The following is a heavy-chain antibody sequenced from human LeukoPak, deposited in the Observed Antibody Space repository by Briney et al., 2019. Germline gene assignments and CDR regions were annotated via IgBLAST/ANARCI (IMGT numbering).Heavy chain of an antibody. V-gene: IGHV6-1*01. CDR2: TYYRSKWLN. CDR1: GDSVSSNNAV. CDR3: ARSLWGGALDI. Sequence: KRSQTLSLTCAISGDSVSSNNAVWNWVRQSPSRGLEWLGKTYYRSKWLNDSAVSVKSRITINPDTSKNQISLQLNSVTPEDTAVYYCARSLWGGALDIWGQGTTVAVSS. D-gene: IGHD3-16*01. J-gene: IGHJ3*02.